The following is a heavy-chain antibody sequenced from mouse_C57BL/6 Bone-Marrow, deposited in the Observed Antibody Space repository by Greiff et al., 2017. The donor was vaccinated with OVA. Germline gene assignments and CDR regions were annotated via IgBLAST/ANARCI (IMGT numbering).Heavy chain of an antibody. D-gene: IGHD4-1*02. CDR3: ASDNWDWFAY. CDR1: GYTFTSYW. Sequence: QVQLQQPGAELVKPGASVMLSCKASGYTFTSYWMQWVKQRPGQGLEWIGEIDPSDSYTNYNQKFKGKATLTVDTSSSTAYMQLSSLTSEDSAVYYCASDNWDWFAYWGQGTLVTVSA. V-gene: IGHV1-50*01. CDR2: IDPSDSYT. J-gene: IGHJ3*01.